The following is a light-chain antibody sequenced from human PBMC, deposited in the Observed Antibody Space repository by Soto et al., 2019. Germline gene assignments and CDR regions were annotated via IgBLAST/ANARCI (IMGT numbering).Light chain of an antibody. CDR3: QQYKSFWT. V-gene: IGKV1-5*01. CDR1: QSISSW. Sequence: DIQMTQSPSTLSASVGDRVTITCRASQSISSWLAWYQQKPGKAPKVLIHDVSTLKSGVPSRFSGSASATEFTLTISSLQPDDFATYYCQQYKSFWTFGQGTKVDI. CDR2: DVS. J-gene: IGKJ1*01.